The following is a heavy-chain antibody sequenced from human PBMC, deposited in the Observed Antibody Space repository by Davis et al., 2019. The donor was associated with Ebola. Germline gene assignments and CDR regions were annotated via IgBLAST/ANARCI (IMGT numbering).Heavy chain of an antibody. CDR3: ARGYVDTAMSKYWYFDL. J-gene: IGHJ2*01. D-gene: IGHD5-18*01. Sequence: PSETLSLTCTVSGGSISSGDYYWSWIRQPPGKGLEWIGYIYYSGSTYYNPSLKSRVTISVDTSKNQFSLKLSSVTAADTAVYYCARGYVDTAMSKYWYFDLWGRGTLVTVSS. CDR2: IYYSGST. V-gene: IGHV4-30-4*01. CDR1: GGSISSGDYY.